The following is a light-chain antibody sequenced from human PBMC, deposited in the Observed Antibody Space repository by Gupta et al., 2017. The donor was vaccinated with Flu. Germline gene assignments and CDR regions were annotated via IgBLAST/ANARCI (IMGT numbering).Light chain of an antibody. V-gene: IGLV3-25*02. Sequence: SYELTQPPSVSVSPGQTARITCSGDALPKQYAYWYQQKPGQAPVLVMSKDTERPLGISERFSGSTSRTTVTLTISEVQAEDEADYYCQSADTSGIYVFGTGTKVTVL. J-gene: IGLJ1*01. CDR3: QSADTSGIYV. CDR1: ALPKQY. CDR2: KDT.